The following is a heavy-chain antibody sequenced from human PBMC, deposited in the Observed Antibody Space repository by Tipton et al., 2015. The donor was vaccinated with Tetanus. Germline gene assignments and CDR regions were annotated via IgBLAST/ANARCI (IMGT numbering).Heavy chain of an antibody. V-gene: IGHV4-31*03. Sequence: TLSLTCTVSGGSMSSNYWSWIRQHPGKGLEWIGYIYYSGSTFSNPSLKSRLTMSVDTSESQFSLKLRSVTAADTAIYYCARGPGLANYYGLDVWGQGTTVTVSS. D-gene: IGHD2-8*02. CDR1: GGSMSSNY. J-gene: IGHJ6*02. CDR3: ARGPGLANYYGLDV. CDR2: IYYSGST.